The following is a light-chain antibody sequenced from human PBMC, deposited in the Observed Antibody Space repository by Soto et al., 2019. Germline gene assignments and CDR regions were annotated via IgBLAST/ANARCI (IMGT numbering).Light chain of an antibody. V-gene: IGLV2-8*01. CDR2: EVS. CDR1: SSDVGGYNY. CDR3: CSYAGSNNPYV. J-gene: IGLJ1*01. Sequence: QSALTQPPSASGSPGQSVIISCTGTSSDVGGYNYVSWYQQHPGKAPKLMIYEVSNRPSGVPDRFSASKSGNTASLTVSGLQAEDEADYYCCSYAGSNNPYVFGTGTKLTVL.